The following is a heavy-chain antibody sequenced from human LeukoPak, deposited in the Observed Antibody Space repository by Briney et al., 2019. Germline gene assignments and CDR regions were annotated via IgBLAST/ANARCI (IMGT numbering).Heavy chain of an antibody. Sequence: GGSLRLSCAASGFTFSSYSMNWVRQAPGKGLEWVSSISSGSSYIYYADSVKGRFTISRDNAKNSLFLQMNSLRAEDTAVYYCVSYSSGPGPPFDYWGQGTLVTVSS. V-gene: IGHV3-21*01. CDR3: VSYSSGPGPPFDY. D-gene: IGHD6-19*01. CDR2: ISSGSSYI. J-gene: IGHJ4*02. CDR1: GFTFSSYS.